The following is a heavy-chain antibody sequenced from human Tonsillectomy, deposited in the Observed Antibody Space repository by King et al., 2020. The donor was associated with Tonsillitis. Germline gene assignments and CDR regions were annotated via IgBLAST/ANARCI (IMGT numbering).Heavy chain of an antibody. CDR1: GGSVSSGSYY. J-gene: IGHJ2*01. V-gene: IGHV4-61*01. Sequence: VQLQESGPGLVKPSETLSLTCTVSGGSVSSGSYYWSWIRQPRGKGLEWIGYIYYSGSTNYNPSLKSRVTISVDTSKNQFSLKLSSVTAADTAVYYCARDLLGRGTMVRVENWYFDLWGRGTLVTVSS. CDR2: IYYSGST. D-gene: IGHD3-10*01. CDR3: ARDLLGRGTMVRVENWYFDL.